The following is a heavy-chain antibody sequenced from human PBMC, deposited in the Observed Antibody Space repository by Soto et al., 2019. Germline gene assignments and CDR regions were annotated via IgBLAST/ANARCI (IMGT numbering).Heavy chain of an antibody. CDR3: ARDKITGLFDY. CDR1: GGSFSGYY. D-gene: IGHD2-8*02. CDR2: INHSGST. V-gene: IGHV4-34*01. Sequence: SETLSLTCAVYGGSFSGYYWTWIRQPPGTGLGWIGEINHSGSTNYNPSLKSRVTISVDTSKNQFSLKLTSVTASDTAVYYCARDKITGLFDYWGQGTLVTVSS. J-gene: IGHJ4*02.